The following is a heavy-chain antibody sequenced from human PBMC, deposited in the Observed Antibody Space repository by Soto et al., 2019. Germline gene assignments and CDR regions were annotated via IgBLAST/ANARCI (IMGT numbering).Heavy chain of an antibody. J-gene: IGHJ4*02. CDR2: ISSDEITT. V-gene: IGHV3-74*01. Sequence: GGSLRLSCAASGFTFSNYWMHWVRQAPGKGLVWVSRISSDEITTNFADSVKGRFTVSRDNRKNTLYLQMNSLRAEDTAVYYCTRAVAGSFDLWGQGTLVTVSS. CDR1: GFTFSNYW. D-gene: IGHD6-19*01. CDR3: TRAVAGSFDL.